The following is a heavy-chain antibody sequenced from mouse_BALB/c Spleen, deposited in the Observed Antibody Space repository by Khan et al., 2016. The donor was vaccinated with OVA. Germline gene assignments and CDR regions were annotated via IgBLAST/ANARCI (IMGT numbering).Heavy chain of an antibody. Sequence: EVELVESGGGLVKPGGSLKLSCAASGFAFSSYDMSWVRQTPEKRLEWVAYISSGGGSTYYPDTVKGRFTISRDNAKNTLYLQMSSLKSEDTAMYYWASLTVVPPYWYFDVWGAGTTVTVSS. V-gene: IGHV5-12-1*01. D-gene: IGHD1-1*01. CDR2: ISSGGGST. CDR1: GFAFSSYD. CDR3: ASLTVVPPYWYFDV. J-gene: IGHJ1*01.